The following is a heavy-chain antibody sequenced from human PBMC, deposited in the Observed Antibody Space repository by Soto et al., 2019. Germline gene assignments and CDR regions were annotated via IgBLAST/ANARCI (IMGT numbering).Heavy chain of an antibody. Sequence: EVQLVESGGGLVKPGGSLRLSCAASGFTFSSYSMNWVRQAPGKGLEWVSSISSSSSYIYYADSVKGRFTITRDNAKNSLYLQRNRLRAEDTAVYYCARAHGYCSGGSFSEYYFDYWGQGTLVTVSS. D-gene: IGHD2-15*01. CDR2: ISSSSSYI. CDR1: GFTFSSYS. J-gene: IGHJ4*02. CDR3: ARAHGYCSGGSFSEYYFDY. V-gene: IGHV3-21*01.